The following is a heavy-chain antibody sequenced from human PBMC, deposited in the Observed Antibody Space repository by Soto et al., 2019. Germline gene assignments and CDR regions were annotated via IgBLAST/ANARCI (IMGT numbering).Heavy chain of an antibody. V-gene: IGHV1-18*01. CDR1: GYTFTSYG. CDR3: ARDRTSLKYYDFWSGYSPFDY. CDR2: ISAYNGNT. D-gene: IGHD3-3*01. Sequence: ASVKVSCKASGYTFTSYGISWVRQAPGQGLEWMGWISAYNGNTNYAQKLQGRVTMTTDTSTSTAYMELRSLRSDDTAVYYCARDRTSLKYYDFWSGYSPFDYWGQGTLVTVSS. J-gene: IGHJ4*02.